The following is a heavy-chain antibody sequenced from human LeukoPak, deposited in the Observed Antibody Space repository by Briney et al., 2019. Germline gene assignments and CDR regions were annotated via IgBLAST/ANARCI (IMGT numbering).Heavy chain of an antibody. D-gene: IGHD3-3*01. CDR3: ARRRKYDFWSGIGLDP. CDR2: INHSGST. Sequence: SETLSLTCAVYGGSFSGYYWSWIRQPPGKGLEWIGEINHSGSTNYNPSLKSRVTISVDTSKNQFSLKLSSVTAADTAVYYCARRRKYDFWSGIGLDPWGQGTLVTVSS. J-gene: IGHJ5*02. V-gene: IGHV4-34*01. CDR1: GGSFSGYY.